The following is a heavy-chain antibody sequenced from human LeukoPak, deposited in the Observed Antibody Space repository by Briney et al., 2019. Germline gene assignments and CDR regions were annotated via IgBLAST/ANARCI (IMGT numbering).Heavy chain of an antibody. Sequence: GGSLRLSCAASGFTFSSYEMNWVRQAPGKGLEWVSYISSSGSTIYYADSVKGRFTISRDNAKNSLYPQMNSLRAEDTAVYYCARDPMGSYYYYYGMDVWGKGTTVTVSS. CDR2: ISSSGSTI. CDR3: ARDPMGSYYYYYGMDV. V-gene: IGHV3-48*03. J-gene: IGHJ6*04. CDR1: GFTFSSYE. D-gene: IGHD5-24*01.